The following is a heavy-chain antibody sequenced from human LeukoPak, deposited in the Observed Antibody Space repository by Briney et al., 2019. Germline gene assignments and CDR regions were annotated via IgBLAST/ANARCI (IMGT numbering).Heavy chain of an antibody. CDR3: ARARGPSLGSAYDY. J-gene: IGHJ4*02. V-gene: IGHV4-31*03. CDR1: GGSISSGGYS. CDR2: IYYTGST. Sequence: PSETLSLTCTVSGGSISSGGYSWTWIRQHSGKGLEWIGYIYYTGSTYYNPSLKSRVTISVDTSKNQFSLKLSSVTAADTAVHYCARARGPSLGSAYDYWGQGTLVTVSS. D-gene: IGHD3-22*01.